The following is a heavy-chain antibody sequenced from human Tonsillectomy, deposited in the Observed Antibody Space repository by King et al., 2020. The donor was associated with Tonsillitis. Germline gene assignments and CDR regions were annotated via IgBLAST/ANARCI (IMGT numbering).Heavy chain of an antibody. CDR3: ARVPGEPATTSFAFDY. V-gene: IGHV4-30-4*01. Sequence: VQLQESGPGLVKPSQTLSLTCTVSGGSISSRDYYWSWIRQPPGKGLEWIGYIYYSGNTYCNPSLKSRVDISLDTSKNQLSLKLSSVTAADTAVYYCARVPGEPATTSFAFDYWGQGTLVTVSS. J-gene: IGHJ4*02. CDR2: IYYSGNT. D-gene: IGHD5-12*01. CDR1: GGSISSRDYY.